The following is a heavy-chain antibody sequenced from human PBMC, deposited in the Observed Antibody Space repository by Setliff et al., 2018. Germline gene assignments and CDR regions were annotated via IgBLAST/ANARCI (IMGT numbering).Heavy chain of an antibody. CDR2: IYHNGNT. Sequence: SETLSLTCTVSGDSISPYFWSWIRQSPGKGLEWIGYIYHNGNTNFNPSLKSRVTMSVDTSKNQFALNLTSVTAADTAVYYCARDRSAYSYGLDVWGQGTTVTVSS. J-gene: IGHJ6*02. CDR1: GDSISPYF. V-gene: IGHV4-4*08. CDR3: ARDRSAYSYGLDV.